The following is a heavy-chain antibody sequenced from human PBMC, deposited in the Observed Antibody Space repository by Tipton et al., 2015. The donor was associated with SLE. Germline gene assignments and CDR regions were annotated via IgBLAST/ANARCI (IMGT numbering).Heavy chain of an antibody. V-gene: IGHV3-23*01. CDR3: AKDYGSGSYPNWFDP. CDR2: ISGSGGST. D-gene: IGHD3-10*01. CDR1: GFTFSSYA. Sequence: SLRLSCAASGFTFSSYAMSWVRQAPGKGLEWVSAISGSGGSTYYADSVKGRFTISRDNSKNTLYLQMNSLRAEDTAVYYCAKDYGSGSYPNWFDPWGQGTLVTVSS. J-gene: IGHJ5*02.